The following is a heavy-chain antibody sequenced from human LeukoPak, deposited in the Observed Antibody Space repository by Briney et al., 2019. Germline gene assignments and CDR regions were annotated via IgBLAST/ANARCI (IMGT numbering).Heavy chain of an antibody. V-gene: IGHV3-30*02. J-gene: IGHJ4*02. D-gene: IGHD3-22*01. CDR1: GFTFSNYG. CDR2: VRYDGSNK. Sequence: QPGGSLRLSCAASGFTFSNYGMHWVRQAPGKGLEWVTYVRYDGSNKYYADSVKGRFTISRDNSKNTLYLQMNSLRAEDTAMYYCARGAPIVMAYWGQGTLVTVSS. CDR3: ARGAPIVMAY.